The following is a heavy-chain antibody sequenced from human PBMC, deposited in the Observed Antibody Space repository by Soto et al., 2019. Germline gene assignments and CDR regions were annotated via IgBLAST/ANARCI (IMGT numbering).Heavy chain of an antibody. J-gene: IGHJ5*02. CDR2: INPNSGGT. CDR1: GYTFTGYY. Sequence: ASVKVSCKASGYTFTGYYMHWVRQAPGQGLEWMGWINPNSGGTNYAQKFQGRVTMTRDTSISTAYMELSRLRSDDTAVYYCARYTAGYCSSTGCYGAALNFFGRQNNWFDPWGQGTRVTV. CDR3: ARYTAGYCSSTGCYGAALNFFGRQNNWFDP. D-gene: IGHD2-2*01. V-gene: IGHV1-2*02.